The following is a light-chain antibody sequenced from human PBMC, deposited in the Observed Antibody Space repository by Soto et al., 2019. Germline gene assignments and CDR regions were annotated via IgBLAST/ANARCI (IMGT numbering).Light chain of an antibody. J-gene: IGLJ1*01. CDR3: SSYTSSSTRV. Sequence: ALTQPASVSGSPGQSITISCTGTSSYVGAYDYVSWYQQHPDKAPKLMIYEVSNRPSGVSNRFSGSKSVNTATLTISGLQADDEADYYCSSYTSSSTRVFGTGTKVTVL. V-gene: IGLV2-14*03. CDR1: SSYVGAYDY. CDR2: EVS.